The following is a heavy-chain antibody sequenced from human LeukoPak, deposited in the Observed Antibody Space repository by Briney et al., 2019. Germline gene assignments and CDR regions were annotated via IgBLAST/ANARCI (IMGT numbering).Heavy chain of an antibody. CDR1: GFTFSNAW. CDR3: AKYDTSVNFDY. D-gene: IGHD3-22*01. Sequence: PGGSLRLSCTASGFTFSNAWMSWVRQAPGKGLEWVGHIKSNPDGGTTDYTAPLKGRFIISRDDSKHTLYLQMNSLKTDDTAVYFCAKYDTSVNFDYWGQGTLVTVSS. CDR2: IKSNPDGGTT. J-gene: IGHJ4*02. V-gene: IGHV3-15*01.